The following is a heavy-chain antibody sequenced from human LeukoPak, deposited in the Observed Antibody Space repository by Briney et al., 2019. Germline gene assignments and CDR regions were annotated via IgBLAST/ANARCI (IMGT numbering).Heavy chain of an antibody. V-gene: IGHV1-2*02. Sequence: GASVKVSCKASGYTFTGYYMHWVRQAPGQGLEWMGCINPNSGGTNYEQKFQGRVSMTRDPYISTAYMELSRLRSDDTAVYYCAREGTRYYYYMDVWGKGTTVTVSS. CDR2: INPNSGGT. CDR3: AREGTRYYYYMDV. J-gene: IGHJ6*03. D-gene: IGHD3/OR15-3a*01. CDR1: GYTFTGYY.